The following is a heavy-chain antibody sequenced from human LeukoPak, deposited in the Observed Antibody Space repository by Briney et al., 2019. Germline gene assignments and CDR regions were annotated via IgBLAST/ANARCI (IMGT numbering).Heavy chain of an antibody. CDR2: INPKSGGT. V-gene: IGHV1-2*06. D-gene: IGHD5-18*01. CDR1: GYTFTGYY. Sequence: GPSVKVSCKVSGYTFTGYYMHWVRHAPGQGLEWMGRINPKSGGTNYAQKFQGRVNMTRDRSISTAYMELSRLRSDDTAVYYCARVAGTAMPIDYWDQGTLVTVSS. CDR3: ARVAGTAMPIDY. J-gene: IGHJ4*02.